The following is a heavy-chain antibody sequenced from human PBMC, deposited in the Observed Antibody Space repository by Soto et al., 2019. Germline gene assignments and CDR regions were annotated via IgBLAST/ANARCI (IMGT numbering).Heavy chain of an antibody. Sequence: SETLSLTCAVSGYSISSGYYWGWIRQPPGEGLEWLGTTYYGASSYYNPTLRSRITILLDASTNQLSLKLSSVTAADTAVYFCVRVAGSASWYETDSWGQGILVTVSS. CDR1: GYSISSGYY. CDR3: VRVAGSASWYETDS. J-gene: IGHJ4*02. V-gene: IGHV4-38-2*01. D-gene: IGHD6-13*01. CDR2: TYYGASS.